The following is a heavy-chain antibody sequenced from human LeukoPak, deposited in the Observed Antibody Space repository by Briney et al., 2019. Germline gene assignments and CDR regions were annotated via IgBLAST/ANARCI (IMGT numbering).Heavy chain of an antibody. D-gene: IGHD3-9*01. J-gene: IGHJ4*02. V-gene: IGHV4-59*12. CDR2: IYYSGST. CDR3: ASRKLRYFDWSLEGYYFDY. CDR1: GGSISSYY. Sequence: SETLSLTCTVSGGSISSYYWSWIRQPPGKGLEWIGYIYYSGSTNYNPSLKSRVTISVDTSKNQFSLKLTSVTAADTAVYYCASRKLRYFDWSLEGYYFDYWGQGTLVTVSS.